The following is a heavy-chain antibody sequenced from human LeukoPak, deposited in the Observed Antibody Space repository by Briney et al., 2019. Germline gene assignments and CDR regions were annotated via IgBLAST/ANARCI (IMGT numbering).Heavy chain of an antibody. CDR3: ARAPYYYGSSGYSIYYYYYYMDV. V-gene: IGHV4-34*01. Sequence: SETLSLTCAVYGGSFSDYQWSWIRQPPGKGLEWIGEITQSGSINYNPSLKSRVTMSVDTSKNQFSLKLSTVTAADAAVYYCARAPYYYGSSGYSIYYYYYYMDVWGNGTTVTVSS. D-gene: IGHD3-22*01. CDR1: GGSFSDYQ. J-gene: IGHJ6*03. CDR2: ITQSGSI.